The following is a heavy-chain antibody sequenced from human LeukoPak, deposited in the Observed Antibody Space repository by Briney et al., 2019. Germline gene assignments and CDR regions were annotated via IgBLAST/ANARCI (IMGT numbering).Heavy chain of an antibody. CDR3: ARPDWGGDCRLIQY. D-gene: IGHD2-21*01. CDR2: INPNSGDT. CDR1: GYTFTGYY. V-gene: IGHV1-2*02. Sequence: ASVKVSCKASGYTFTGYYIHWVRQSPGQGLEWMGWINPNSGDTEVAQKFQGRVTMNRDTSISTTYMELSRLRSDDTAVYYCARPDWGGDCRLIQYWGQGTLVTVSS. J-gene: IGHJ1*01.